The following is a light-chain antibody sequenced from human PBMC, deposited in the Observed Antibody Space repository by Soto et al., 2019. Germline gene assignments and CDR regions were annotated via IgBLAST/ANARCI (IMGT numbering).Light chain of an antibody. CDR1: QSVSSSS. J-gene: IGKJ2*01. CDR2: GAS. CDR3: QQYGNSPPMYT. Sequence: EIVLTQSPGTLSLSPGERATLSCRASQSVSSSSLAWYQQKPGQAPRLLMYGASSRATGIPDRFSVSGSGTDFTLTISRLEPEDFAVYHCQQYGNSPPMYTFGQGTKLEIK. V-gene: IGKV3-20*01.